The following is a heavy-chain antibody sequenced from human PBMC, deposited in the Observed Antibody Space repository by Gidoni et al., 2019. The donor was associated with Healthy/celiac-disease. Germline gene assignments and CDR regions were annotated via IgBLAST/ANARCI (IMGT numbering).Heavy chain of an antibody. D-gene: IGHD3-22*01. CDR3: ARGHDSSGYYDP. V-gene: IGHV4-34*01. CDR1: GGSFSGYY. Sequence: QVQLQQWGAGLLKPSETLSLTCAGYGGSFSGYYWSWIRQPPGKGLEWIGEINHSGSTNYNPSLKSRVTISVDTSKNQFSLKLSSVTAADTAVYYCARGHDSSGYYDPWGQGTLVTVSS. CDR2: INHSGST. J-gene: IGHJ5*02.